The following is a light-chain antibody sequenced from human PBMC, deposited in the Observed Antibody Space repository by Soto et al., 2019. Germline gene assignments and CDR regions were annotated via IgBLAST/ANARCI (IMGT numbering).Light chain of an antibody. CDR2: GAS. V-gene: IGKV3-20*01. CDR1: QSVSSSY. J-gene: IGKJ1*01. Sequence: IVLTQSPDTLCMSPGERATLSCGASQSVSSSYLVWYQQKPGQAPRLLIYGASSRATGIPDRFSGAGSGTDFTLTISILEPEDFAVYYCHQYNTSPATFGQGTKVDIK. CDR3: HQYNTSPAT.